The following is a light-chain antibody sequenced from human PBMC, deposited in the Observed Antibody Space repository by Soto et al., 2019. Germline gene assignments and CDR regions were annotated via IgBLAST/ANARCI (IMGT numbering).Light chain of an antibody. Sequence: DIQMTQSPSTLSASVGDRVTITCRASQSISSWLAWYQQKPGKAPNLLIYNASSLESGVPSRFSGSGSGTELTLTISSLQPDDFATYYCQQYNSYPLTFGGGTKVEIK. V-gene: IGKV1-5*03. CDR3: QQYNSYPLT. J-gene: IGKJ4*01. CDR2: NAS. CDR1: QSISSW.